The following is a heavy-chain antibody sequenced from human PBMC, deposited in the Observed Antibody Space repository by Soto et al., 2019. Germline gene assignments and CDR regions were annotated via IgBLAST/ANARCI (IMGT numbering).Heavy chain of an antibody. CDR2: ISYDGSNK. CDR3: ARELYLGYSYDY. CDR1: GFTFSSYA. J-gene: IGHJ4*02. D-gene: IGHD5-18*01. V-gene: IGHV3-30-3*01. Sequence: PGGSLRLSCAASGFTFSSYAMHWVRQAPGKGLEWVAVISYDGSNKYYADSVKGRFTISRDNSKNTLYLQMNSLRAEDTAVYYCARELYLGYSYDYWGQGTLVTVSS.